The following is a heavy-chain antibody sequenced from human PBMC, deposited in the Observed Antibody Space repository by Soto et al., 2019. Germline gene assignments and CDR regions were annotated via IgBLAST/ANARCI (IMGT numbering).Heavy chain of an antibody. V-gene: IGHV1-46*01. D-gene: IGHD3-9*01. J-gene: IGHJ6*02. CDR3: AREYDILTGYSDGMDV. Sequence: ASVEVCSKASGYIYTNYGSTWVRQAPGQGLEWMGIINPSGGSTSYAQKFQGRVTMTRDTSTSTVYMELSSLRSEDTAVYYCAREYDILTGYSDGMDVGGQGTTVTVSS. CDR1: GYIYTNYG. CDR2: INPSGGST.